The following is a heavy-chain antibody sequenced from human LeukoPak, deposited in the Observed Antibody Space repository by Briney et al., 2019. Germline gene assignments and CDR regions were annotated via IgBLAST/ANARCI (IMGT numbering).Heavy chain of an antibody. D-gene: IGHD1-1*01. CDR2: INHSGST. V-gene: IGHV4-34*01. Sequence: SETLSLTCVVYGGSFSGYYWSWIRQPPGKGLEWIGEINHSGSTNYNPSLKSRVTISVDTSKTQFSLKLSSVTAADTAVYYCARQMEGNDAYYYYYYMDVWGKGITVTISS. J-gene: IGHJ6*03. CDR1: GGSFSGYY. CDR3: ARQMEGNDAYYYYYYMDV.